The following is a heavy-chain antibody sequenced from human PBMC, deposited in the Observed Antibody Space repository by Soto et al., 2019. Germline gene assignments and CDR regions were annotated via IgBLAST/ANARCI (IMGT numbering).Heavy chain of an antibody. CDR1: GFTFSNAW. CDR3: TTDSGITMIVVSL. Sequence: GGSLRLSCAASGFTFSNAWMSWVRQAPGKGLEWVGRIKSKTDGGTTDYAAPVKGRFTISRDDSKNTLYLQMNSLKTEDTAVYYCTTDSGITMIVVSLCGQGTMVTVSS. CDR2: IKSKTDGGTT. J-gene: IGHJ3*01. V-gene: IGHV3-15*01. D-gene: IGHD3-22*01.